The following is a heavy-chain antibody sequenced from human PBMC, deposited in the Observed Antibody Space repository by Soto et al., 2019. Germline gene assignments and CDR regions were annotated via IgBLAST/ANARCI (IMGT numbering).Heavy chain of an antibody. CDR1: GGTFTSYA. J-gene: IGHJ4*02. D-gene: IGHD3-10*01. CDR2: INAGNGNT. CDR3: ARDLAFGLYDY. V-gene: IGHV1-3*01. Sequence: ASVKGSCKASGGTFTSYAIHWVRQAPGQRLEWMGWINAGNGNTKYSQKFQGRVTITRDTSASTAYMELSSLRSEDTAVYYCARDLAFGLYDYWGQGTLVTVSS.